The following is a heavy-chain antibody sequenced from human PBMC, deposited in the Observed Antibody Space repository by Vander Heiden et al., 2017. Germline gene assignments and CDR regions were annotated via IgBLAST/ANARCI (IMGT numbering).Heavy chain of an antibody. CDR1: GGTFSSYA. J-gene: IGHJ4*02. D-gene: IGHD3-22*01. Sequence: QVQLVQSGAEVKKPGSSVQVSCKASGGTFSSYAISWVRQAPGQGLEWMGGIIPILGIANYAQKFQGRVTITADKSTSTAYMELSSLRSEDTAVYYCARGITGYDSSGYYFDYWGQGTLVTVSS. CDR3: ARGITGYDSSGYYFDY. CDR2: IIPILGIA. V-gene: IGHV1-69*10.